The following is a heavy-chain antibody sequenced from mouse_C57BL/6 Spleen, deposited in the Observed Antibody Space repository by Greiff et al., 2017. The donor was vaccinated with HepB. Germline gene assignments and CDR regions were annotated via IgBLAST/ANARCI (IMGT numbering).Heavy chain of an antibody. D-gene: IGHD2-10*02. CDR2: IHPSDSDT. Sequence: QVQLKQPGAELVKPGASVKVSCKASGYTFTSYWMHWVKQRPGQGLEWIGRIHPSDSDTNYNQKFKGKATLTVDKSSSTAYMQLSSLTSEDSAVYYCAILYPLYGNYLYYFDYWGQGTTLTVSS. V-gene: IGHV1-74*01. J-gene: IGHJ2*01. CDR3: AILYPLYGNYLYYFDY. CDR1: GYTFTSYW.